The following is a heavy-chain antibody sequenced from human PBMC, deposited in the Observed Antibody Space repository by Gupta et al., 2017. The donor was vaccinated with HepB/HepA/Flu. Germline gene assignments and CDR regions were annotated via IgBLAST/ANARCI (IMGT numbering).Heavy chain of an antibody. Sequence: YGAALVCTYHNYAMHWVRQPPGQRLEWVPSIINSSNNTHIALSVRVRFTISRDNSNNTVHLRMNNLRTEDTARYYRAKGQLGSCGGPRCYFLDSWGPGTLVTVSS. CDR1: VCTYHNYA. V-gene: IGHV3-23*05. CDR2: IINSSNNT. CDR3: AKGQLGSCGGPRCYFLDS. D-gene: IGHD2-15*01. J-gene: IGHJ4*02.